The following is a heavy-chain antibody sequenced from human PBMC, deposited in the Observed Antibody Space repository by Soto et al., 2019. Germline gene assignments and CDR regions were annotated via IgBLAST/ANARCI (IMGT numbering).Heavy chain of an antibody. CDR1: GGSISSSSYY. J-gene: IGHJ6*02. CDR2: IYYSGST. V-gene: IGHV4-39*01. D-gene: IGHD6-19*01. Sequence: LSLTCTVSGGSISSSSYYWGWIRQPPGKGLEWIGSIYYSGSTYYNPSLKSRVTISVDTSKNQFSLKLSSVTAADTAVYYCARPLAGTGYYYYYGMDVWGQGTTVTVSS. CDR3: ARPLAGTGYYYYYGMDV.